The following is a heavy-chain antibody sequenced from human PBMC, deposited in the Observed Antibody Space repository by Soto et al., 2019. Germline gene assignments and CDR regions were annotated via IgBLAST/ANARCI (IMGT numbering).Heavy chain of an antibody. J-gene: IGHJ6*02. CDR3: XXXXXXXALDXHADVDV. CDR1: GFTFSIYA. Sequence: EVQVLESGGGLVQPGGSLRLSCAASGFTFSIYAMSWVRQSPGKGLEWVSAISGSGVSTYYADSVKGRFSISRDNSKNTLYXXXXXXXXXXXXXXXXXXXXXXXALDXHADVDVWGQGTTVTVSS. V-gene: IGHV3-23*01. D-gene: IGHD3-3*01. CDR2: ISGSGVST.